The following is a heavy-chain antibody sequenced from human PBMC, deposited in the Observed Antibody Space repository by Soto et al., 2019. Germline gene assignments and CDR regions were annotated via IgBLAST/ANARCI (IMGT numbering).Heavy chain of an antibody. J-gene: IGHJ3*02. D-gene: IGHD3-3*01. Sequence: SETLSLTCTVSGGSISSYYWSWIRQPPGKGLEWIGYIYYSGSTNYNPSLKSRVTISVDTSKNQFSLKLSSVTAADTAVYYCAADGRFLEWLLIGAFDIWGQGTMVTVSS. CDR2: IYYSGST. CDR1: GGSISSYY. CDR3: AADGRFLEWLLIGAFDI. V-gene: IGHV4-59*01.